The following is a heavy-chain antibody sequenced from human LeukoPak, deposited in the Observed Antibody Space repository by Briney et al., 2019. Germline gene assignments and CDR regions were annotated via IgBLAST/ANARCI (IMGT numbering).Heavy chain of an antibody. Sequence: ASVKVSCKASGYTFINYAINWVRQAPGQGLEWMGWINTNTGNPTYAQGFIGRFVFSLDTSVSTAYLQISSLKAEDSAVYYCAKNGLGAVVKTDWGQGTLVTVSS. D-gene: IGHD3-22*01. CDR1: GYTFINYA. V-gene: IGHV7-4-1*02. CDR2: INTNTGNP. CDR3: AKNGLGAVVKTD. J-gene: IGHJ4*02.